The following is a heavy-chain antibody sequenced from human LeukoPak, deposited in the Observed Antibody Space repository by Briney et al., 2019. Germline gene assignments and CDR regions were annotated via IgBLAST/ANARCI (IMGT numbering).Heavy chain of an antibody. J-gene: IGHJ6*02. CDR3: ARGRPCSSTSCYSHYYYGMDV. V-gene: IGHV3-13*01. CDR1: GFTFSSYD. Sequence: GGSLRLSCAASGFTFSSYDMHWVRQATGKGLEWVSAIGTAGDTYYPGSVQGRFTISRENAKNSLYLQMNSLRAGDTAVYYCARGRPCSSTSCYSHYYYGMDVWGQGTTVTVSS. CDR2: IGTAGDT. D-gene: IGHD2-2*01.